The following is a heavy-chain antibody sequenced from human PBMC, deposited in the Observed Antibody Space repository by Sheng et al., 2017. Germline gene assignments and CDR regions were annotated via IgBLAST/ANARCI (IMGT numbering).Heavy chain of an antibody. V-gene: IGHV4-39*07. CDR3: ARDIIETRRVTKGFRWFDP. CDR1: GGSISSSSYY. J-gene: IGHJ5*02. CDR2: IYYSGST. Sequence: QLQLQESGPGLVKPSETLSLTCTVSGGSISSSSYYWGWIRQPPGKGLEWIGSIYYSGSTYYNPSLKSRVTISVDTSKNQFSLKLSSVTAADTAVYYCARDIIETRRVTKGFRWFDPGAREPWSPSPQ. D-gene: IGHD5-18*01.